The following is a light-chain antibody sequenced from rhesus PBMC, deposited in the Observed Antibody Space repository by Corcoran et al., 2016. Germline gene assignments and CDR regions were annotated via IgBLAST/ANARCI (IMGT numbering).Light chain of an antibody. J-gene: IGKJ4*01. V-gene: IGKV3-17*02. CDR2: DAS. Sequence: EIVMTQSPGTLSLSPGERATLSCRASQSVSSRLAWYQQKPGQAPRLLIYDASRRGPGIPERVSGSGSGTDFTLPINRLEPKDVAVYFCQQESNWSLTFGGWTKVEIK. CDR3: QQESNWSLT. CDR1: QSVSSR.